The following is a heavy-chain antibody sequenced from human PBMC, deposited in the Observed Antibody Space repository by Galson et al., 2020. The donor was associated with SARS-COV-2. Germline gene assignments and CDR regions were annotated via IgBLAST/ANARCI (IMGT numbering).Heavy chain of an antibody. D-gene: IGHD2-21*01. CDR3: AHSAWGRRGWVVVRKYYFDY. V-gene: IGHV2-5*02. CDR2: IYWDDDN. Sequence: SGPTLVKPTQTLTLTCTFSGFSLSTSGVGVGWIRQPPGKALEWLALIYWDDDNRYSPSLKSRLTITKDTSKNQVVLTMTNMDPVDTATYYCAHSAWGRRGWVVVRKYYFDYWGLGTLVTVSS. CDR1: GFSLSTSGVG. J-gene: IGHJ4*02.